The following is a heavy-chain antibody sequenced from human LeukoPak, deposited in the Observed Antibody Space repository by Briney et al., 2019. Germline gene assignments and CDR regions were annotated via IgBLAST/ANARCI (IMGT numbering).Heavy chain of an antibody. Sequence: SETLSLTCTVSGGSISSYYWRWIRPPQGKGREWIGYIYYSGSTNYNPSLKSRVTISVDTSKNQFSLKLSSVTAADTAVYYCATAGYCSGGSCYPDAFDIWGQGTMVTVSS. V-gene: IGHV4-59*12. J-gene: IGHJ3*02. CDR1: GGSISSYY. CDR3: ATAGYCSGGSCYPDAFDI. CDR2: IYYSGST. D-gene: IGHD2-15*01.